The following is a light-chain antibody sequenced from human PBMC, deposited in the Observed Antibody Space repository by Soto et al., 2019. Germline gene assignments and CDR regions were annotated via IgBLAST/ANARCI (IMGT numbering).Light chain of an antibody. J-gene: IGKJ1*01. CDR3: LQTYTAPAT. Sequence: EIVMTQSPATLSVSPGERATLSCRASQSVGSNLAWYQQKPGQAPRLLIYGASTRATGIPARFSGSGSGTEFTLTISSLQREDLATYYCLQTYTAPATFGQGTRVEIK. CDR2: GAS. CDR1: QSVGSN. V-gene: IGKV3-15*01.